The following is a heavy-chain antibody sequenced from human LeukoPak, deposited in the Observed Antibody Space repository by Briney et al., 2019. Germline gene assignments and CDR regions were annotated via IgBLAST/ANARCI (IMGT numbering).Heavy chain of an antibody. D-gene: IGHD3-10*01. J-gene: IGHJ4*02. V-gene: IGHV1-69*04. CDR2: IIPILGIA. CDR1: GGTFSSYA. CDR3: ARGTNEDSWFGESYYFDY. Sequence: SVKVSCKASGGTFSSYAISWVRQAPGQGLEWMGRIIPILGIANYAQKFQGRVTITADKSTSTAYMELSSLRSEDTAVYYCARGTNEDSWFGESYYFDYWGQGTLVTVSS.